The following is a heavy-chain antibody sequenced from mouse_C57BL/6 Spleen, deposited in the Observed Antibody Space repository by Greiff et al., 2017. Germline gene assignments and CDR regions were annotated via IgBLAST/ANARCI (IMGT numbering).Heavy chain of an antibody. V-gene: IGHV1-52*01. J-gene: IGHJ4*01. D-gene: IGHD1-1*01. Sequence: QVQLQQPGAELVRPGSSVKLSCKASGYTFTSYWMHWVKQRPIQGLEWIGNIDPSDSETHYNQKFKDKATLTVDKSSSTAYMQLSSLTSEDSAVYYCARELYYGSSYDYDMDYWGQGTSVTVSS. CDR2: IDPSDSET. CDR1: GYTFTSYW. CDR3: ARELYYGSSYDYDMDY.